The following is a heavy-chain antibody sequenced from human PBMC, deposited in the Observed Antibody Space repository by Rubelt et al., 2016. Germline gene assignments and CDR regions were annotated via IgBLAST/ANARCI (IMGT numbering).Heavy chain of an antibody. CDR3: ARGRGSTYGYEDY. D-gene: IGHD5-18*01. V-gene: IGHV3-23*01. Sequence: GESLRLSCAASGFPFSTYAMSWVRQAPGKGLVWVSRIDSDGGTTKYADSVKGRFTISRDNSKNTLYLQMSSLRADDTAVYYCARGRGSTYGYEDYWGQGTLVTVSS. CDR2: IDSDGGTT. J-gene: IGHJ4*02. CDR1: GFPFSTYA.